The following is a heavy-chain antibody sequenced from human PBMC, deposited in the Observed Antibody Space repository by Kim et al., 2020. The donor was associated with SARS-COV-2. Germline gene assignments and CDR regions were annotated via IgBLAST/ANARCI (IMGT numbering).Heavy chain of an antibody. Sequence: ASVKVSCKASGYTFTSYGISWVRQAPGQGLEWMGWISAYNGNTNYAQKLQGRVTMTTDTSTSTAYMELRSLRSDDTAVYYCARAPRVSNKYNWNDLDPWGQGTLVTVSS. CDR3: ARAPRVSNKYNWNDLDP. J-gene: IGHJ5*02. D-gene: IGHD1-1*01. V-gene: IGHV1-18*01. CDR1: GYTFTSYG. CDR2: ISAYNGNT.